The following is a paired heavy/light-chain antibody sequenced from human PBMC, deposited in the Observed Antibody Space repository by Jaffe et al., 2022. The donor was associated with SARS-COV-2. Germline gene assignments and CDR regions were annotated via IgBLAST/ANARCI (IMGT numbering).Heavy chain of an antibody. D-gene: IGHD1-1*01. Sequence: QVQLVESGGGVVQPGGSLRLSCAASGFTFSAYAMHWVRQAPDKGLEWVAVISVDGGEKYYADSVKGRFTVSRDNFKNMLYLQMNSLRREDAAAYYCARVLPKPGTPECAFDYWGQGTLVTVSS. CDR2: ISVDGGEK. CDR1: GFTFSAYA. CDR3: ARVLPKPGTPECAFDY. V-gene: IGHV3-30-3*01. J-gene: IGHJ4*02.
Light chain of an antibody. CDR2: EVT. CDR1: RSDVGDHNF. J-gene: IGLJ1*01. V-gene: IGLV2-14*01. Sequence: QSALTQPASVSGSPGQSITISCTGTRSDVGDHNFVSWYQQHPGKAPKLMIYEVTNRPSGVSSRFSGSKSDNTASLTISGLQAEDEADYYCSSWRRSSTPYVFGTGTRVTVL. CDR3: SSWRRSSTPYV.